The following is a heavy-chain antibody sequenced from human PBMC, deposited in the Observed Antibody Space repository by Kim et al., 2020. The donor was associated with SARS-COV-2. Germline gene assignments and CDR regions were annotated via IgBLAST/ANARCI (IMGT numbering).Heavy chain of an antibody. J-gene: IGHJ4*02. D-gene: IGHD3-10*01. CDR1: GFTFSSYS. V-gene: IGHV3-21*01. CDR3: ARGLELLWFGELLYPNPFDY. CDR2: ISSSSSYI. Sequence: GGSLRLSCAASGFTFSSYSMNWVRQAPGKGLEWVSSISSSSSYIYYADSVKGRFTISRDNAKNSLYLQMNSLRAEDTAVYYCARGLELLWFGELLYPNPFDYWGQGTLVTVSS.